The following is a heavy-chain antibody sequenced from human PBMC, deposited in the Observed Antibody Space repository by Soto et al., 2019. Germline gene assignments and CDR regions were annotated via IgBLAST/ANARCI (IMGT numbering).Heavy chain of an antibody. Sequence: QVQLQESGPGLVKPSQTLSLTCTVSGGSISSGDYYWSWIRQPPGKGLEWIGYIYYSGSTYYNPSLKSRVTISVDTTKNQFSLKLISVTAADTAVYYCARDHYVYDILTGYGYYYGMDVWGQGTTVTVSS. CDR1: GGSISSGDYY. CDR2: IYYSGST. CDR3: ARDHYVYDILTGYGYYYGMDV. D-gene: IGHD3-9*01. J-gene: IGHJ6*02. V-gene: IGHV4-30-4*01.